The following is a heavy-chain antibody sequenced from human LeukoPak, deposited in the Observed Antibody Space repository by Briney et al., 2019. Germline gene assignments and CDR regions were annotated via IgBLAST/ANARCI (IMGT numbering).Heavy chain of an antibody. J-gene: IGHJ6*02. CDR2: IGSSGGGI. Sequence: GGSLRLSCAASGFTFSTYTMYWVRHPPGKGLEWVSIIGSSGGGIHYADSVKGRFTISRDNAKNSLYLQMNSLRAEDTALHHCARNNGMDVWGQGTTVIVSS. V-gene: IGHV3-21*04. CDR3: ARNNGMDV. CDR1: GFTFSTYT.